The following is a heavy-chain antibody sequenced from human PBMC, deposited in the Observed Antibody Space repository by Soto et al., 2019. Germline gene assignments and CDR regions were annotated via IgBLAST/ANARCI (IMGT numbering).Heavy chain of an antibody. V-gene: IGHV3-73*01. Sequence: GSLRLGCAASGFTVSGSAMHWVRQASGKGLEWVGRIRSKANSYATAYAASVKGRFTISRDDSKNTAYLQMNSLKTEDTAVYYCTRQRELFYYYYGMGVWGQGTTVTVSS. D-gene: IGHD3-10*01. CDR2: IRSKANSYAT. CDR1: GFTVSGSA. CDR3: TRQRELFYYYYGMGV. J-gene: IGHJ6*02.